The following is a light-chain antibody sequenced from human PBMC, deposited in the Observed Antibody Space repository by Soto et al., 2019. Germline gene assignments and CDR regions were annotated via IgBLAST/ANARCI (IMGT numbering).Light chain of an antibody. CDR3: QQRSNWT. CDR1: QSVSSY. CDR2: DAS. V-gene: IGKV3-11*01. Sequence: EMVLTQSPATLSLSPGERATLSCRASQSVSSYLAWYQQKPGQAPRLLIYDASNRATRIPARFSGSGSGTDFTLTIISLEPEDFAVYYCQQRSNWTFGQGTKVEIK. J-gene: IGKJ1*01.